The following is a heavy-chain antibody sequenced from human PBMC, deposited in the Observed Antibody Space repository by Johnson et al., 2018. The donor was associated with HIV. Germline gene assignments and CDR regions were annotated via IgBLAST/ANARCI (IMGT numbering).Heavy chain of an antibody. J-gene: IGHJ3*02. CDR2: IKQDGSEK. CDR1: GFTVSSNY. Sequence: VQLVESGGGLIQPGGSLRLSCAASGFTVSSNYMSWVRQAPGKGLEWVANIKQDGSEKYYVDSVKGRFTISRDNAKNSLYLQMNSLRAEDTAVYYCARAQIDVLRFLEWLPRDDAFDIWGQGTMVTVSS. V-gene: IGHV3-7*03. D-gene: IGHD3-3*01. CDR3: ARAQIDVLRFLEWLPRDDAFDI.